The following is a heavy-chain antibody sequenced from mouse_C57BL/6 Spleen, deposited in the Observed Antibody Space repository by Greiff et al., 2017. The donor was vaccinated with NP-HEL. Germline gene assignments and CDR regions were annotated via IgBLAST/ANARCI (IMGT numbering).Heavy chain of an antibody. D-gene: IGHD2-1*01. J-gene: IGHJ3*01. CDR3: ARGHYGNYALFAY. Sequence: EVQLQQSGPELVKPGASVKISCKASGYTFTDYYMNWVKQSHGKSLEWIGDINPNNGGTSYNQKFKGKATLTVDKSSSTAYMELRSLTSEDSAVYYCARGHYGNYALFAYWGQRTLVTVSA. CDR1: GYTFTDYY. V-gene: IGHV1-26*01. CDR2: INPNNGGT.